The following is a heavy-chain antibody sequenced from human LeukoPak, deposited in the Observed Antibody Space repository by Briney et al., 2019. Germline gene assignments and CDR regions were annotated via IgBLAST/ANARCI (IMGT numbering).Heavy chain of an antibody. D-gene: IGHD1-1*01. CDR1: GGSISSYY. V-gene: IGHV4-59*01. J-gene: IGHJ5*02. CDR3: AREGTAGTNLNWFDP. Sequence: SETLSLTCTVSGGSISSYYWSWIRQPPGKGPEWIGYISYSGSTNFNPSLKSRVTISVDTSKNQFSLKLSSVTAADTAVYYCAREGTAGTNLNWFDPRGQGTLVTVSS. CDR2: ISYSGST.